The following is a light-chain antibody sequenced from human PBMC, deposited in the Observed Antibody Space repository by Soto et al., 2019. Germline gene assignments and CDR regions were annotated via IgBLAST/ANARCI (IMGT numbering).Light chain of an antibody. CDR3: QQYYSTPHT. CDR2: WAS. J-gene: IGKJ3*01. Sequence: DIVMTQSPDALDVSLGERATINCKSSQRVSYSSNNKNYVAWYQQKPGQPPKLLIYWASTRESGVPDRFSGSGAGTDFTLTISTLQAEDVAVYYCQQYYSTPHTFGPGTKVEIK. CDR1: QRVSYSSNNKNY. V-gene: IGKV4-1*01.